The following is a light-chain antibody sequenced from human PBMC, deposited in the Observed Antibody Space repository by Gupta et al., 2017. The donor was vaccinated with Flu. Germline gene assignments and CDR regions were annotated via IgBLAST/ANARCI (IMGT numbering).Light chain of an antibody. J-gene: IGLJ3*02. CDR3: LLADSGARV. V-gene: IGLV7-46*01. CDR2: DTS. Sequence: QAVVTQEPSLTVSPGGTVTLTCGSSTGAVTSGHYPYWFQQKPGQDPRTLIYDTSNKHSWTPALFSASPPVGKLALTLSGAQSDDDDEYYSLLADSGARVFGGGTKLTVL. CDR1: TGAVTSGHY.